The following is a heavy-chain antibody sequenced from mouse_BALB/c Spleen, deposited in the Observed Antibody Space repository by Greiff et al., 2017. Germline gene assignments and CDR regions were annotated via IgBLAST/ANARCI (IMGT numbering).Heavy chain of an antibody. V-gene: IGHV1S127*01. CDR2: IDPSDSET. Sequence: QVQLQQSGPQLVRPGASVKISCKASGYSFTSYWMHWVKQRPGQGLEWIGMIDPSDSETRLNQKFKDKATLTVDKSSSTAYMQLSSPTSEDSAVYYCAREEDDGYSNWGQGTTLTVSS. J-gene: IGHJ2*01. CDR3: AREEDDGYSN. D-gene: IGHD2-3*01. CDR1: GYSFTSYW.